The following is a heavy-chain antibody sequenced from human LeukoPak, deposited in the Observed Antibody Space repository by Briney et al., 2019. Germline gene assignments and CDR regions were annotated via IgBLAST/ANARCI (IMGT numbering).Heavy chain of an antibody. CDR3: AVGYCSSTSCERPGYYYYMDV. J-gene: IGHJ6*03. V-gene: IGHV1-46*01. CDR2: INPSGGST. D-gene: IGHD2-2*01. CDR1: GYTFTSYY. Sequence: GASVKVSCKASGYTFTSYYMHWVRQAPGQGLEWMGIINPSGGSTSYAQKFQGRVTMTRDTSTSTVYMELSSLRSEDTAVYYCAVGYCSSTSCERPGYYYYMDVWGKGTTVTISS.